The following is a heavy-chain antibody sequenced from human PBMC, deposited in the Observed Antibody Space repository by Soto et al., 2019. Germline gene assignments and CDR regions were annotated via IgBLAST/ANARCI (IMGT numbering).Heavy chain of an antibody. CDR3: ARCIQGAYCYGMDV. Sequence: QAQLVQSGAEVKKPGASVKVSCKASGYTFYSHSISWVRQAPGQGLEWMGRINADYGNTQYAQKFRGRVTMTTDTSTTTVYMELTTLRSDDTAVYYCARCIQGAYCYGMDVWGQGTTVTVSS. J-gene: IGHJ6*02. CDR2: INADYGNT. CDR1: GYTFYSHS. D-gene: IGHD5-18*01. V-gene: IGHV1-18*01.